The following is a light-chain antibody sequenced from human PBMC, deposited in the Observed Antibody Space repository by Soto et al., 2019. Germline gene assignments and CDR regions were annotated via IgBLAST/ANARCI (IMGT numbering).Light chain of an antibody. V-gene: IGLV3-21*02. J-gene: IGLJ3*02. CDR2: DDD. Sequence: SYELTQAPSVSVAPGQTASITCGANNIGDRSVHWHQKKPGQAPVLVVYDDDARPSGIPGRFSGSNSGNTATLTITRVEAGDEADYYCQVWDDSRDQQVFGGGTQLTVL. CDR3: QVWDDSRDQQV. CDR1: NIGDRS.